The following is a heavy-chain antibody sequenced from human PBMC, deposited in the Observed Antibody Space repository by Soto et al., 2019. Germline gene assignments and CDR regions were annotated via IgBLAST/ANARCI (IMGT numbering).Heavy chain of an antibody. J-gene: IGHJ4*02. CDR3: ARGSEPAYSSWYVNGDF. D-gene: IGHD6-13*01. V-gene: IGHV1-3*01. Sequence: QVQLVQSGAEVKKPGASVKISCKASGYTFTSYAIHWVRQAPGQRLEWMGWINAGNVNTKYSQNFQGRVTITRDTSATTAYMDVSSLRFEDTAVYYCARGSEPAYSSWYVNGDFWGQGTLVTVSS. CDR1: GYTFTSYA. CDR2: INAGNVNT.